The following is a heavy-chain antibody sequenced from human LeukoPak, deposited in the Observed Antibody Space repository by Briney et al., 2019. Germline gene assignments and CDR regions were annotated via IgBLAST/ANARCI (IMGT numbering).Heavy chain of an antibody. Sequence: GGSLRLSCAASGFTFSSYWTHWVRQAPGKGLVWVSRITSDGSSTNYADSVKGRFTISRDNAKNMLYLQMNSLSAEDTALYYCATERAGTSGYIVFDYWGQGTLVTVSS. D-gene: IGHD5-12*01. V-gene: IGHV3-74*01. CDR1: GFTFSSYW. CDR2: ITSDGSST. CDR3: ATERAGTSGYIVFDY. J-gene: IGHJ4*02.